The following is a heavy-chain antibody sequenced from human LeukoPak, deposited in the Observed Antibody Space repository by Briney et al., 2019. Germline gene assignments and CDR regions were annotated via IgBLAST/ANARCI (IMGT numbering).Heavy chain of an antibody. J-gene: IGHJ5*02. Sequence: SETLCLTCAVYVGSSRVYYWSWIPDPPGKGLEWSVEINHSVRTNYNPSLKSRVTKSAETSKNQFSLKLSCVTAADTGVYFCARDGYWGHGDPWGQGTLVTVSS. V-gene: IGHV4-34*01. CDR1: VGSSRVYY. CDR3: ARDGYWGHGDP. D-gene: IGHD7-27*01. CDR2: INHSVRT.